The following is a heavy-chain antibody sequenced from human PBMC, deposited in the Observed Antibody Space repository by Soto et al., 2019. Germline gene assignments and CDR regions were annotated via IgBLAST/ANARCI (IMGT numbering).Heavy chain of an antibody. CDR3: ARVRSSGPDAFDI. Sequence: GASVKVSCKASGYTFTGYYIHWVRQAPGQGLEWMGWINPNSGGTNYAQKFQGWVTMTRDTSISTAYMELSRLRSDDTAVYYCARVRSSGPDAFDIWGQGTMVTVSS. J-gene: IGHJ3*02. D-gene: IGHD6-19*01. CDR1: GYTFTGYY. V-gene: IGHV1-2*04. CDR2: INPNSGGT.